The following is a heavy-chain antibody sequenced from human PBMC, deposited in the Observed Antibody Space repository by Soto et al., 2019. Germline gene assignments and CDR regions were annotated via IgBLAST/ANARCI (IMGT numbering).Heavy chain of an antibody. CDR1: GYTFTSYA. J-gene: IGHJ6*03. CDR2: INAGNGNT. CDR3: ARYYGSGSINYYYYMDV. V-gene: IGHV1-3*01. D-gene: IGHD3-10*01. Sequence: GASVKVSCKASGYTFTSYATHWVRQAPGQRFEWMGWINAGNGNTKYSQKFQGRVTITRDTSASTAYMELSSLRSEDTAVYYCARYYGSGSINYYYYMDVWGKGTTVTVSS.